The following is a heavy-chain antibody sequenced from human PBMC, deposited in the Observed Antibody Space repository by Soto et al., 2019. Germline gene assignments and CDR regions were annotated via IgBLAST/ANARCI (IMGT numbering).Heavy chain of an antibody. CDR2: IKSKTDGGTT. CDR1: GFTFSNAW. V-gene: IGHV3-15*07. D-gene: IGHD3-22*01. CDR3: TTDPVTMIVVVPSSG. J-gene: IGHJ4*02. Sequence: EVQLVESGGGLVKPGGSLRLSCAASGFTFSNAWMNWVRQAPGKGLEWVGRIKSKTDGGTTDYAAPVKGRFTISRDDSKNTLYLQMNSLKTEDTAVYYCTTDPVTMIVVVPSSGWGQGTLVTDSS.